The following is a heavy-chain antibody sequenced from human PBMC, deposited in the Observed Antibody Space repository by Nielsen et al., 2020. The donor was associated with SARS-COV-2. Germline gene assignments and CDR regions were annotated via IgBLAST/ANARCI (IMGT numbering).Heavy chain of an antibody. CDR2: ISWNSGSI. D-gene: IGHD1-26*01. Sequence: SLKISCAASGFTFDDYAMHWVRQAPGKGLEWVSGISWNSGSIGYADSVKGRFTISRDNAKNSLYLQMNSLRAEDTALYYCAKDISGSYRDAFDIWGQGTMVTVSS. CDR3: AKDISGSYRDAFDI. J-gene: IGHJ3*02. CDR1: GFTFDDYA. V-gene: IGHV3-9*01.